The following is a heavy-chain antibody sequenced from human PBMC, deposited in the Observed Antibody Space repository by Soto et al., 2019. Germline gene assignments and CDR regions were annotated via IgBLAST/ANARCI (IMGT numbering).Heavy chain of an antibody. Sequence: QVHLVQSGAVVENPGASVKVSCKASGYTFTNFGINWVRHAPGQGLEWMGWITPYNGNANYPQKHQDRLTITTDTSTNTAYLELRSLRSDDTAVYFCARARMFSGAHHDYGGQGTRVTVSS. D-gene: IGHD1-26*01. CDR2: ITPYNGNA. V-gene: IGHV1-18*04. CDR1: GYTFTNFG. J-gene: IGHJ4*02. CDR3: ARARMFSGAHHDY.